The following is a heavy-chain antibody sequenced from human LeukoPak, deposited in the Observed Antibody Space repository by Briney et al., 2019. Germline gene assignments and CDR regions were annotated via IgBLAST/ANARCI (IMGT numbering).Heavy chain of an antibody. V-gene: IGHV4-61*02. CDR2: IYTSGSI. CDR3: AGMIGYFDY. CDR1: GASVSSGNYY. J-gene: IGHJ4*02. Sequence: SQTLSLTCTVSGASVSSGNYYWSWIRQPAGKRLEWIGRIYTSGSINYNPSLKSRVTISVATSKNQFSLKLSSVTAADTAVYYCAGMIGYFDYWGQGTLVTVSS. D-gene: IGHD3-16*01.